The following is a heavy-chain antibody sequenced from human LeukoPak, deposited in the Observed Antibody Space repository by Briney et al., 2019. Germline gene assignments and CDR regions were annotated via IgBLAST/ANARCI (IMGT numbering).Heavy chain of an antibody. D-gene: IGHD4-23*01. CDR2: IYSGGSI. CDR1: GLTVSSY. CDR3: ARPPYGGVDY. V-gene: IGHV3-66*04. Sequence: VKPGGSLRLSCAASGLTVSSYMSWVRQAPGKGLEWVSVIYSGGSIYYADSVKGRFTISRDKSKNTLYLQMNSLRAEDTAVYYCARPPYGGVDYWGQGTLVTVSS. J-gene: IGHJ4*02.